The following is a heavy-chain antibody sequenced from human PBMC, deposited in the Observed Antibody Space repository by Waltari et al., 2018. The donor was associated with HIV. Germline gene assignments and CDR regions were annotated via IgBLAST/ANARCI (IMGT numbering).Heavy chain of an antibody. V-gene: IGHV3-33*01. D-gene: IGHD3-22*01. Sequence: QVQLVESGGGVVQPGRSLRLSCAASGFTFSNFAMHWVRQAPGKGVEWVAVILYDGDNKYYADSVKGRFTISRDNSKNTLYLQMNSLRVEDTAVYYCARGGYYYDISGYYHYWGQGTLVTVSS. CDR3: ARGGYYYDISGYYHY. J-gene: IGHJ4*02. CDR2: ILYDGDNK. CDR1: GFTFSNFA.